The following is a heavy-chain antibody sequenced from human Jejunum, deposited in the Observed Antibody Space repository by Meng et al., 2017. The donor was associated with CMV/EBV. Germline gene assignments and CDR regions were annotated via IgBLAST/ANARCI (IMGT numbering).Heavy chain of an antibody. D-gene: IGHD2-15*01. J-gene: IGHJ4*02. Sequence: EVQLLESXXGXVXXGGXLRLSCSASGFTFSNYPMSWVRQAPGKGLEWVSGINESGDNTYHADSVKGRFTISRDNSKNTLYLQMNSLRAEDTAVYYCARLGTVVVVAVYWGQGTLVTVSS. CDR2: INESGDNT. CDR3: ARLGTVVVVAVY. CDR1: GFTFSNYP. V-gene: IGHV3-23*01.